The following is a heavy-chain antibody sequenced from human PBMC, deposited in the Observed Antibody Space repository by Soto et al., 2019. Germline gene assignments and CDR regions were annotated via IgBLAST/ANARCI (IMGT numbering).Heavy chain of an antibody. CDR3: ASVDVGFTFAY. D-gene: IGHD1-26*01. V-gene: IGHV1-69*02. CDR1: GGTFSDYT. Sequence: QVQVVQSGAEVKKPGSSVKVSCKASGGTFSDYTITWMRQAPGQGLEWMGKIIPLLGIVDYAQKFQGRVPITADKSTSTAYLALSSLRSEDTAVYYCASVDVGFTFAYWGQGTLVTVSS. CDR2: IIPLLGIV. J-gene: IGHJ4*02.